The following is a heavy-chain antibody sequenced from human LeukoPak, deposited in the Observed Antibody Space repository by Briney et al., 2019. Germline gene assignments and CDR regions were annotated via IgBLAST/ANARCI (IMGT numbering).Heavy chain of an antibody. CDR2: ISYDGSNK. J-gene: IGHJ3*02. CDR3: ARRYSGSRDAFDI. D-gene: IGHD1-26*01. Sequence: SGGSLRLSCAASGFTFSSYAMHWVRQAPGKGLEWVAVISYDGSNKYYADSVKGRFTISRDNSKNTLYLQMNSLRAEDTAVYYCARRYSGSRDAFDIWGQGTMVTVSS. CDR1: GFTFSSYA. V-gene: IGHV3-30-3*01.